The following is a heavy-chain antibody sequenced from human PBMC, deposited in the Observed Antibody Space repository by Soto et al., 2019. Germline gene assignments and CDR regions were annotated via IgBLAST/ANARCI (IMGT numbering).Heavy chain of an antibody. CDR3: AKSLRIWYADS. D-gene: IGHD6-13*01. V-gene: IGHV4-31*03. CDR1: GASTSSGGNY. Sequence: SEPRSLTCSVPGASTSSGGNYWSWIRQHPGKGLEWIGYIYYNGNTYYNPSLTSRVSISADTSKNQFSMKLNSVTAAHTAVYYCAKSLRIWYADSWGQGTLVTLAS. CDR2: IYYNGNT. J-gene: IGHJ4*02.